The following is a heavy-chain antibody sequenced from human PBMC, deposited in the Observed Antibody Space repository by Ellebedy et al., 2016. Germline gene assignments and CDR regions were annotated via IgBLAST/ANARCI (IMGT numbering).Heavy chain of an antibody. CDR3: ARDPVVPAIFDY. D-gene: IGHD2-2*01. CDR1: GFIFSSYW. J-gene: IGHJ4*02. Sequence: GGSLRLSCAASGFIFSSYWMHWVRQAPGKGLMWVSRINDDGSSTSYADSVKGRFTSSRDNADNTLYLQMNSLRVEDTAVYYCARDPVVPAIFDYWGQGSVVTVSS. V-gene: IGHV3-74*01. CDR2: INDDGSST.